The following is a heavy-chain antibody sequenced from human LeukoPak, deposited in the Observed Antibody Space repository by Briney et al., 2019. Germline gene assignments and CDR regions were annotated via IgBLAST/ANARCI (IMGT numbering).Heavy chain of an antibody. CDR3: ARERDLGIEVADDFDY. CDR2: INDRGGYI. Sequence: PGGSLRLSCAASGFTFSMYSMAWLRQGPGKGRVGISDINDRGGYIQDEYSVKGPFTISRDNCTNTLFLQMNSLRAEDMAVYYCARERDLGIEVADDFDYWGQGTLVTVSS. D-gene: IGHD6-19*01. CDR1: GFTFSMYS. J-gene: IGHJ4*02. V-gene: IGHV3-23*01.